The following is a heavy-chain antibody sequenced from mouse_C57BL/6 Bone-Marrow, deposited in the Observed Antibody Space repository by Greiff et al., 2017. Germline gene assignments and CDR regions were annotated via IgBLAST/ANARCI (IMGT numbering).Heavy chain of an antibody. D-gene: IGHD2-4*01. J-gene: IGHJ1*03. CDR2: IDPSHSYT. Sequence: VKLQQPGAELVRPGTSVKLSCKASGYTFTSYWMHWVKQRPGQGLEWIGVIDPSHSYTNYNQKFKGKATLTVDTSSSTAYMQLSSLTSEDSAVYYCARADYGWYFDVWGTGTTVTVSS. V-gene: IGHV1-59*01. CDR1: GYTFTSYW. CDR3: ARADYGWYFDV.